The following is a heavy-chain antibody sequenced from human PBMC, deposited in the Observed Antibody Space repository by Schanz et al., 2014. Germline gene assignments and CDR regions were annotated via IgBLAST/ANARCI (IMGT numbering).Heavy chain of an antibody. Sequence: HVQLVESGGGVVQPGRSLRLSCAASGFSFDKYGMHWVRQAPGKGLEWVGVIWYDGSKTYYADSVRGRFTISRENSKNPLHLQMNSLRAEDTAVYHCAKDLPAVAVAPLMTGLYDSWGQGTLVTVSS. V-gene: IGHV3-33*06. CDR1: GFSFDKYG. D-gene: IGHD6-19*01. CDR3: AKDLPAVAVAPLMTGLYDS. CDR2: IWYDGSKT. J-gene: IGHJ4*02.